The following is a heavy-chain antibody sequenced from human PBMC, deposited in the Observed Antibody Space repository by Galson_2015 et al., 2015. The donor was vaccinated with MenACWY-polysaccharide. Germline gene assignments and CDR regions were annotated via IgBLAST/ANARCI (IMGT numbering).Heavy chain of an antibody. J-gene: IGHJ4*02. CDR2: LSASGDKT. V-gene: IGHV3-23*01. CDR1: GFTFSSYS. CDR3: VKSGLGNLGYSMVRGVDY. D-gene: IGHD3-10*01. Sequence: SLRLSCAASGFTFSSYSMNWVRQAPGKGLEWVSGLSASGDKTYYADSVKGRFTISRDNSKNTLYLRMNSLRAEDTAIYHCVKSGLGNLGYSMVRGVDYWGRGTLATVSS.